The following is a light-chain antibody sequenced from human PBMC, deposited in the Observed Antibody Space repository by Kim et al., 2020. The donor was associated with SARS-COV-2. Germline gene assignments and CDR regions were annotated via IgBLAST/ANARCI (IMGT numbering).Light chain of an antibody. Sequence: ELTQPPSASGTPGQRVTISCSGSSSNIGSNYVYWYQQLPGTAPKLLIYSNNQRPSGVPDRFSGSKSGTSASLAISGLRSEDETDYYCAAWDDSLSGPVFGGGTQLTVL. J-gene: IGLJ2*01. CDR3: AAWDDSLSGPV. CDR2: SNN. CDR1: SSNIGSNY. V-gene: IGLV1-47*02.